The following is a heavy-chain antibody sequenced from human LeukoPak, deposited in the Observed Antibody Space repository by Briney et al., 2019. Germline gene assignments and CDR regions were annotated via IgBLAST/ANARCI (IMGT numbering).Heavy chain of an antibody. D-gene: IGHD2-8*01. Sequence: PGGSLRLSCAASGFTFSSYAMHWVRQAPGKGLEWVAVISYDGSNKYYADSVKGRFTIFRDNSKNTLYLQMNSLRAEDTAVYYCARGPERTGVGTRYYYDMDVWGQGTTVTVSS. CDR1: GFTFSSYA. V-gene: IGHV3-30-3*01. CDR3: ARGPERTGVGTRYYYDMDV. CDR2: ISYDGSNK. J-gene: IGHJ6*02.